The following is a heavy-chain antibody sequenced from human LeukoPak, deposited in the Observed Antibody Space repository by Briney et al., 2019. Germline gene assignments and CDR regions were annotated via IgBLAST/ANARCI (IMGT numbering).Heavy chain of an antibody. CDR2: IYSCGST. V-gene: IGHV3-66*02. CDR3: ASPRGSSTSCYPHYYYMGV. J-gene: IGHJ6*03. CDR1: GLTVSSNY. Sequence: GGSLRLSCAASGLTVSSNYMSWVRQAPGKGLEWVSVIYSCGSTYYADSVKGRFTISRDNSKNTLYLQMNSLRAEDTAVYYCASPRGSSTSCYPHYYYMGVWGKGTTVTVSS. D-gene: IGHD2-2*01.